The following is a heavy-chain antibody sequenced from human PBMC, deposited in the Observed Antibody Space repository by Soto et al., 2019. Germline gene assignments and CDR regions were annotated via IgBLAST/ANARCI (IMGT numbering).Heavy chain of an antibody. V-gene: IGHV1-69*01. CDR2: IFPLLATA. J-gene: IGHJ5*02. Sequence: QVQLVQSGAEVKRPGSSVKVSCKAYGGDFSNFAISWVRQAPGQGLEWVGGIFPLLATATYTQKLHGRVAITADESTTTVYMELSSLRSDDTAVYYWAREVSQLVGGTHFASWGQGTLVTVSS. CDR3: AREVSQLVGGTHFAS. CDR1: GGDFSNFA. D-gene: IGHD1-26*01.